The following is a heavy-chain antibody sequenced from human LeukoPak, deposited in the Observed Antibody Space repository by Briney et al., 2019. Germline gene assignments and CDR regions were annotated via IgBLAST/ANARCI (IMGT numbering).Heavy chain of an antibody. V-gene: IGHV1-2*02. CDR3: ARSRYRTNGVCCDFDY. CDR1: GYTFTGYY. J-gene: IGHJ4*02. CDR2: INPNSGGT. Sequence: ASVKVSCKASGYTFTGYYMHWVRQAPGQGLEWMGWINPNSGGTNYAQKFQGRVTMTRDTSISTAYMELSRLRSDDTAVYYCARSRYRTNGVCCDFDYWGQGTLVTVSS. D-gene: IGHD2-8*01.